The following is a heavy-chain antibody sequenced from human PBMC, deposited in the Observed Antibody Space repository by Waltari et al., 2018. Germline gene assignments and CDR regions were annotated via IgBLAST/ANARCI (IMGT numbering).Heavy chain of an antibody. Sequence: EVQLSESGGGLVQPGASRRLSCAASGFTFPSSALHWVRPPPGKGLEWVSAINERGSSTYYADSVKGRFTISRDNSKNTVYLQMNSLRAEDTALYYCAKGLYYYTTSGEWKAEYLQHWGQGTLVTVSS. CDR3: AKGLYYYTTSGEWKAEYLQH. CDR1: GFTFPSSA. V-gene: IGHV3-23*01. J-gene: IGHJ1*01. D-gene: IGHD3-10*01. CDR2: INERGSST.